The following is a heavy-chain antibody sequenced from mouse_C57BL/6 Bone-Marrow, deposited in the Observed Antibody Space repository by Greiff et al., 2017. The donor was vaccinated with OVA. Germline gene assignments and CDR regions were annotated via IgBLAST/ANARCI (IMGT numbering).Heavy chain of an antibody. V-gene: IGHV1-64*01. Sequence: VQLQQPGAELVKPGASVKLSCKASGYTFTSYWMHWVKQRPGQGLEWIGMIHPNSGSTNYNEKFKSKATLTVDKSSSTAYMQLSSLTSEDSAVYYCARLRRRGYAMDYWGRGTSVTVSA. CDR3: ARLRRRGYAMDY. J-gene: IGHJ4*01. D-gene: IGHD2-12*01. CDR2: IHPNSGST. CDR1: GYTFTSYW.